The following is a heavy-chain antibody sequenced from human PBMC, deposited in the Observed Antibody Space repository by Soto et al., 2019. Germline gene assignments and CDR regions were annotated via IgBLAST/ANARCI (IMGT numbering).Heavy chain of an antibody. V-gene: IGHV3-73*01. D-gene: IGHD4-17*01. CDR1: GFTFSGSA. J-gene: IGHJ4*02. CDR3: TRGYGDYVRDY. CDR2: IRSKANNYAT. Sequence: EVQLVESGGGLVQPGESLKLSCAVSGFTFSGSAMHWVRQASGKGLEWVGRIRSKANNYATAYAASVKGSFTISRDDSKTTAYLQMNSLKSEDTAVYYCTRGYGDYVRDYWGQGTLVTVSS.